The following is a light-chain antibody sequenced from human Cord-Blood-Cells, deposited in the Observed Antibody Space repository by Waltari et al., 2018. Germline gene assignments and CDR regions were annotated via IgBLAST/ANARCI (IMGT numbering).Light chain of an antibody. Sequence: DVVMPRSQLSLPVTLGQPASISCRSRQSLVYSDGNTHLNWFQQSPGQPPRRLSCYVASRDCEVAARFSGSGSGTDVTLKISRVEAEDVGVYYCMQGTHWPYTFGQGTKLEIK. CDR3: MQGTHWPYT. V-gene: IGKV2-30*01. J-gene: IGKJ2*01. CDR2: YVA. CDR1: QSLVYSDGNTH.